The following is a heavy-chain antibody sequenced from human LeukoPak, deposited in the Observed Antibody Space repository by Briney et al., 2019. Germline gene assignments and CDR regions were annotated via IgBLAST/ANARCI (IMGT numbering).Heavy chain of an antibody. CDR1: GGTFSSYA. V-gene: IGHV1-69*01. D-gene: IGHD3-9*01. Sequence: SVKVSCKASGGTFSSYAISWVRQAPGQGLEWMGGIIPIFGTANYAQKFQGRVTITADESTSTAYMELSSLRSEDTAVYYCARAQHVLRYFDWPKDGAFDYWGQGTLVTVSS. CDR3: ARAQHVLRYFDWPKDGAFDY. CDR2: IIPIFGTA. J-gene: IGHJ4*02.